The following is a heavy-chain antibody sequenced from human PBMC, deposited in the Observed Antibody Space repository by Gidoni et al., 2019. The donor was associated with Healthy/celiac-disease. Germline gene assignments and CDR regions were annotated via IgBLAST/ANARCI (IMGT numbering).Heavy chain of an antibody. J-gene: IGHJ4*02. D-gene: IGHD3-22*01. Sequence: QVQLVESGGGVVQPGRSLRLSCAASGFTFSSYAMHWVRQAPGKGLEWVAVISYDGSNKYYADSVKGRFTISRDNSKNTLYLQMNSLRAEDTAVYYCVGWLPDPSYFDYWGQGTLVTVSS. CDR1: GFTFSSYA. CDR3: VGWLPDPSYFDY. V-gene: IGHV3-30*04. CDR2: ISYDGSNK.